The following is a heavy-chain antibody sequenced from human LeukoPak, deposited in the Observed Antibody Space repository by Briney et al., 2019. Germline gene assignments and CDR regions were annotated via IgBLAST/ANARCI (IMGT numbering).Heavy chain of an antibody. D-gene: IGHD2-15*01. Sequence: SETLSLTCTVSGGSISSGSYYWSWIRQPAGKGLEWIGRIYTSGSTNYNPSLKSRVTISVDTSKNQFSLKLSSVTAADTAVYYCARDSGRYCSGGSCYRYYYMDVWGKGTTVTVSS. CDR3: ARDSGRYCSGGSCYRYYYMDV. CDR2: IYTSGST. V-gene: IGHV4-61*02. CDR1: GGSISSGSYY. J-gene: IGHJ6*03.